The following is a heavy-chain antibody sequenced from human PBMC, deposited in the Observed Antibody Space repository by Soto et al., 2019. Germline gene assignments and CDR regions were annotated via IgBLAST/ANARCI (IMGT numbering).Heavy chain of an antibody. V-gene: IGHV3-23*01. J-gene: IGHJ4*02. D-gene: IGHD2-8*02. CDR3: AKDWVIAATGVDY. Sequence: EVQLLESGGGLVQPGGSLRLSCAASGFTCGSYAMCWVRQAPGKGLEWVSGITGNGDRTYYADSVKGRFTISRDNSRNTLNLQMNSLTAEDTAVYYCAKDWVIAATGVDYWGQGTQVTVSS. CDR1: GFTCGSYA. CDR2: ITGNGDRT.